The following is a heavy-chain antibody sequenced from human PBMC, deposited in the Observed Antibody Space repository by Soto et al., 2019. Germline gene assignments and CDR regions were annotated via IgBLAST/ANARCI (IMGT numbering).Heavy chain of an antibody. J-gene: IGHJ6*02. CDR1: GGSISSYY. CDR2: IYYSGST. CDR3: ARGGCSGGSCYSPYYYSYGMDV. V-gene: IGHV4-59*01. Sequence: QVQLQESGPGLVKPSETLSLTCTVSGGSISSYYWSWIRQPPGKGLEWIGYIYYSGSTNYNPSLKSRVPISVDTSKNQLSLKLSSVTAADTAVYYCARGGCSGGSCYSPYYYSYGMDVWGQVTTVTVSS. D-gene: IGHD2-15*01.